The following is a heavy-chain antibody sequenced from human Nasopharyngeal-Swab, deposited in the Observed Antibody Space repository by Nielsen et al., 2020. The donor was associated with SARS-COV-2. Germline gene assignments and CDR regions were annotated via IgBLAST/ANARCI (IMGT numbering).Heavy chain of an antibody. Sequence: GGSRRRYCAASGFSFSEYYMSWIRQAPGKGLEWISDISSSGSITHYADSMKGRFTISRDNAKKSLYLQMNSLRAEDTAVYYCARGVETIHHWGQGSLVTVSS. CDR2: ISSSGSIT. CDR1: GFSFSEYY. J-gene: IGHJ1*01. V-gene: IGHV3-11*04. CDR3: ARGVETIHH. D-gene: IGHD5-24*01.